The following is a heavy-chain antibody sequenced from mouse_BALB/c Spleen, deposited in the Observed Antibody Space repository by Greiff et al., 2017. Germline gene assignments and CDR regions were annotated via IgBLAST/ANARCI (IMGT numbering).Heavy chain of an antibody. J-gene: IGHJ4*01. CDR2: IDPANGNT. D-gene: IGHD2-4*01. CDR3: ARGHYDYYYAMDY. Sequence: VQLQQSGAELVKPGASVKLSCTASGFNIKDTYMHWVKQRPEQGLEWIGRIDPANGNTKYDPKFQGKATITADTSSNTAYLQLSSLTSEDTAVYYCARGHYDYYYAMDYWGQGTSVTVSS. CDR1: GFNIKDTY. V-gene: IGHV14-3*02.